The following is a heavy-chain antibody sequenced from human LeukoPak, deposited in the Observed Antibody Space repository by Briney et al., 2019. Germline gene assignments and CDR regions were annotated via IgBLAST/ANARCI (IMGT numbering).Heavy chain of an antibody. CDR3: ARLDSSSSGAFDI. CDR1: GFTVSSNY. D-gene: IGHD6-13*01. Sequence: PGGSLRLSCAASGFTVSSNYMSWVRQAPGKGLEWVSVIYSGGSTYYADSVKGRFTISRDNSKNTLYLQMNSLRAEDTAVYYCARLDSSSSGAFDIWGQGTMVTVSS. CDR2: IYSGGST. V-gene: IGHV3-53*01. J-gene: IGHJ3*02.